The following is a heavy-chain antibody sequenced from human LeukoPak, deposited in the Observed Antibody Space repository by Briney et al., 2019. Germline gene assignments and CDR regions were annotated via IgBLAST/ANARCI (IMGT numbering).Heavy chain of an antibody. Sequence: PGGSLRLSCAASGFTFSSYGMHWVRQAPGKGLEWVAVISYDGSNKYYANSVKGRFTISRDNSKNTLYLQMNSLRAGDTAVYYYAKDLDYGGNPFDPWGQGTLVTVSS. V-gene: IGHV3-30*18. CDR3: AKDLDYGGNPFDP. CDR1: GFTFSSYG. J-gene: IGHJ5*02. CDR2: ISYDGSNK. D-gene: IGHD4-23*01.